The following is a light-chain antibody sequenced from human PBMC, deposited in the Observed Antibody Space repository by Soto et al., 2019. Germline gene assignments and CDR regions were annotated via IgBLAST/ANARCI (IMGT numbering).Light chain of an antibody. V-gene: IGLV2-14*01. CDR3: SSYTSRSTPV. J-gene: IGLJ2*01. CDR2: EVS. CDR1: SSDVGTYKY. Sequence: QSVLTQPASVSGSPGQSITISCTGTSSDVGTYKYVSWYQQHPGKAPKLLIYEVSNLPSGVSNRFSGSKSGNTASLTISGLQAEDEADYYCSSYTSRSTPVFGGGTKLTVL.